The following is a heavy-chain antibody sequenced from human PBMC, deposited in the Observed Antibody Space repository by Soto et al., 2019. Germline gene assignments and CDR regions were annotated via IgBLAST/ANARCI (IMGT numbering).Heavy chain of an antibody. CDR1: GDTFTSYA. J-gene: IGHJ4*02. Sequence: QVQLVQSGAEVKKPGASVKVSCKASGDTFTSYAMHWVRQAPGQRLEWMGWINAGNGNTKYSQRFQGRVNITRDTSASTAYMELSSLRSEDTAVYYCARDERTPDYLFDYWGQGTLVTVSS. D-gene: IGHD4-17*01. CDR3: ARDERTPDYLFDY. V-gene: IGHV1-3*01. CDR2: INAGNGNT.